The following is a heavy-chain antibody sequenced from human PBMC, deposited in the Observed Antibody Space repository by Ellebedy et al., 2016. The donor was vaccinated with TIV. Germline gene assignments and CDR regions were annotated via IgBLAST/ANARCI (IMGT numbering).Heavy chain of an antibody. J-gene: IGHJ6*02. CDR1: GYTFISYG. CDR2: ISAYNGST. Sequence: ASVKVSCXTSGYTFISYGINWVRQAPGQGLEWMGWISAYNGSTNYAQKVQGRVTMTTDTFTSTAFMDLRRLRSDDTAIYYCARGPWSGGEVFGMDVWGQGTTVTVSS. D-gene: IGHD3-3*01. CDR3: ARGPWSGGEVFGMDV. V-gene: IGHV1-18*01.